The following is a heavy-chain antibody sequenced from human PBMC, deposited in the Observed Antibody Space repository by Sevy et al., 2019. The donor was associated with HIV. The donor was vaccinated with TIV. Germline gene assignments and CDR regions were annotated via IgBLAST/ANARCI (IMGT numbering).Heavy chain of an antibody. CDR1: GFSFSTYW. V-gene: IGHV3-7*03. CDR3: ARDCSSTSCLWGLDV. J-gene: IGHJ6*02. D-gene: IGHD2-2*01. Sequence: GGSLRLSCAASGFSFSTYWMSWVRQAPGKGLEWVANIKKDGSEKYYVDSVKGRFTISRDNAKSSLYLQMKSLRAEDTAVYYCARDCSSTSCLWGLDVWGQGPTVTVSS. CDR2: IKKDGSEK.